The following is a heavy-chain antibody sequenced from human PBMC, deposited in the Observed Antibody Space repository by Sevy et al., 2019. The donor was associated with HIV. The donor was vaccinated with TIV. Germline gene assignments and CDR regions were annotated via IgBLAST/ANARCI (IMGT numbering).Heavy chain of an antibody. CDR3: VKGGVTWELLDY. V-gene: IGHV3-30*18. J-gene: IGHJ4*02. CDR2: ISYDGSSK. Sequence: GSLRLSCAASGFIFSSYGMHWVRQAPDKGLEWVTIISYDGSSKYYADSVKGRFTISRDNSENILYLQMNSLRTDDTAVYYCVKGGVTWELLDYWGQGTLVTVSS. CDR1: GFIFSSYG. D-gene: IGHD1-26*01.